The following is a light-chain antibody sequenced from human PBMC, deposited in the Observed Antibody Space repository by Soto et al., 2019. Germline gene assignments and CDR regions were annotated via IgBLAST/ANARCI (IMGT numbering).Light chain of an antibody. CDR2: AAS. Sequence: DIQMTQTPSSLSASVGDRVSITCRASQSISNDLNWFQQKPGEAPKLLIYAASTLHSGVPSRFSGSGAGTDFTLNISSLQPEDFATYYCKQGYDSPLTFGQGTRLEIK. CDR1: QSISND. CDR3: KQGYDSPLT. V-gene: IGKV1-39*01. J-gene: IGKJ5*01.